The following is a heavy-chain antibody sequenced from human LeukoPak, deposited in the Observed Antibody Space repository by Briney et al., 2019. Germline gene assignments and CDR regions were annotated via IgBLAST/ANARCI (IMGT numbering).Heavy chain of an antibody. CDR3: GRAPRLYSSYYGAV. V-gene: IGHV4-34*01. CDR1: GGSFSGYY. J-gene: IGHJ6*03. CDR2: INHSGST. Sequence: SETLSLTCAVYGGSFSGYYWSWIRQPPGKGLEWIGEINHSGSTNYNPSLKSRVTISVDTSKNQFSLKLSSVTAADTAVYYCGRAPRLYSSYYGAVGGKGTTVTVSS.